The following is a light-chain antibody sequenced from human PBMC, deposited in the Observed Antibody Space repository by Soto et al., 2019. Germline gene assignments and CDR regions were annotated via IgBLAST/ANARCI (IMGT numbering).Light chain of an antibody. Sequence: DTQMTQSPSSLSASVGDRVTITCRASQSISSYLNWYQQKPGKAPKLLIYAASSLQSGVPSRFSGSGSGTDFTLTISSLQPEYFATYYCQQSYSTLGTFGQGTKVEIK. V-gene: IGKV1-39*01. CDR1: QSISSY. J-gene: IGKJ1*01. CDR3: QQSYSTLGT. CDR2: AAS.